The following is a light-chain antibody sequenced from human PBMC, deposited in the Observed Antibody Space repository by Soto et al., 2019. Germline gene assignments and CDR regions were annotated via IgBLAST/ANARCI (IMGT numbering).Light chain of an antibody. CDR2: EVS. J-gene: IGLJ1*01. CDR1: SSDVGGYNY. Sequence: SGLTQPASVSGSPGQSITISCTGTSSDVGGYNYVSWYQQHPGKAPKLMIYEVSNRPSGVSNRFSGSKSGNTASLTLSRLQAEDEPDSYCSSYTSRSTLVLATATKGTLL. CDR3: SSYTSRSTLV. V-gene: IGLV2-14*01.